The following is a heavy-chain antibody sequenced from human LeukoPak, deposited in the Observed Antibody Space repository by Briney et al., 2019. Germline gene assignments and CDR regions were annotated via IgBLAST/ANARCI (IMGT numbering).Heavy chain of an antibody. J-gene: IGHJ4*02. CDR3: ARGAQWEPPYYFDY. CDR2: IYSGGST. CDR1: GFTVSSNY. V-gene: IGHV3-53*01. D-gene: IGHD1-26*01. Sequence: PGGSLRLSCAASGFTVSSNYMSWVRQAPGKGLEWVSVIYSGGSTYYADSVKGRFTISRDNSKNTLYLQMNSLRAEDTAVYYCARGAQWEPPYYFDYWGQGTQVTVSS.